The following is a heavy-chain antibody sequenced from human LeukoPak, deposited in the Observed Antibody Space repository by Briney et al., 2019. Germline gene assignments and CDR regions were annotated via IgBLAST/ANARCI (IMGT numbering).Heavy chain of an antibody. V-gene: IGHV1-2*02. J-gene: IGHJ6*03. CDR2: INPNSGGT. Sequence: ASVKVSCKASGYTFTGYYMHWVRQAPGQGLEWMGWINPNSGGTNYAQKFQGRVTMTRDTSISTAYMELSRLRSDDTAVYYCARDRGGSCTYYYYYYMDVWGKGTTVTVSS. CDR3: ARDRGGSCTYYYYYYMDV. D-gene: IGHD2-15*01. CDR1: GYTFTGYY.